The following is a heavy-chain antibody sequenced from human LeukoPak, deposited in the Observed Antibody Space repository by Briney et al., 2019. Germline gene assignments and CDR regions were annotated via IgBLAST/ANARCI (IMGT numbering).Heavy chain of an antibody. V-gene: IGHV4-39*01. CDR2: IYYSGST. Sequence: SETLSLTCTVSGGSISTTDYYWGWIRQPPGKGLEWIGSIYYSGSTYYNASLKSRVTISVDTSKNQFSLKLYSVTAADTAVYYCARQLCTGNSRNIHNWGQGALVTVSS. CDR1: GGSISTTDYY. D-gene: IGHD2-8*02. J-gene: IGHJ4*02. CDR3: ARQLCTGNSRNIHN.